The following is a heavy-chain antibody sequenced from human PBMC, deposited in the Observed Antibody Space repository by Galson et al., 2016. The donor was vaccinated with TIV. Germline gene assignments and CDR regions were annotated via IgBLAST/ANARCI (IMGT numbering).Heavy chain of an antibody. V-gene: IGHV3-30-3*01. CDR2: VSYDGRTK. J-gene: IGHJ4*02. CDR1: GFTFSSYA. CDR3: ARERTSVVGRSLDF. D-gene: IGHD2-15*01. Sequence: SLRLSCAASGFTFSSYAMTWVRQAPGKGLEWVAIVSYDGRTKDDSDSVRGRFTISRDNSKNTLYLQMNGLRREDTGIYYCARERTSVVGRSLDFWGQGTVVTLSS.